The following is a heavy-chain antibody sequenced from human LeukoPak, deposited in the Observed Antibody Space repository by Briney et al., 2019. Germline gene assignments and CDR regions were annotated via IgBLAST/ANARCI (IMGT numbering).Heavy chain of an antibody. Sequence: ASVKVSCKASGYTFTSYGISWVRQAPGQGLEWMGWISAYNGHTSCAQKLQGRVTITTDTSTSTAYMQLSSLRSDDTAVYYCARDPPAAIPWFDPWGQGTLVTVSS. CDR3: ARDPPAAIPWFDP. J-gene: IGHJ5*02. CDR1: GYTFTSYG. CDR2: ISAYNGHT. V-gene: IGHV1-18*01. D-gene: IGHD2-2*01.